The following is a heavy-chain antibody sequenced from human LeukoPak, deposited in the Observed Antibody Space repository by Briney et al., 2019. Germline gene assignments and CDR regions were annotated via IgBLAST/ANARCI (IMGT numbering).Heavy chain of an antibody. CDR2: INTNTGNP. J-gene: IGHJ6*03. D-gene: IGHD6-19*01. CDR3: ARDSSGWYYYYYYMDV. V-gene: IGHV7-4-1*02. Sequence: ASVKVSCKASGYTFTSYAMNWVRQAPGQGLEWMGWINTNTGNPTYAQGFTGRFVFSLDTSVSTAYLQISSLKAEDTAVYYCARDSSGWYYYYYYMDVWGKGTTVTVSS. CDR1: GYTFTSYA.